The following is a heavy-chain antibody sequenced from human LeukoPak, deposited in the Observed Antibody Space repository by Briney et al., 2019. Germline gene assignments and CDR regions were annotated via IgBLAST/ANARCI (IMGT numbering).Heavy chain of an antibody. J-gene: IGHJ6*02. D-gene: IGHD3-3*01. CDR3: ARVYERFLEWLAPKYGMDV. CDR1: GGFISSYY. V-gene: IGHV4-59*12. CDR2: LYYSGST. Sequence: SETLSLTCTVSGGFISSYYWSWIRQPPGKGLEWIGYLYYSGSTNYNPSLKSRVTISVDTSKNQFSLKLSSVTAADTAVYYCARVYERFLEWLAPKYGMDVWGQGTTVTVSS.